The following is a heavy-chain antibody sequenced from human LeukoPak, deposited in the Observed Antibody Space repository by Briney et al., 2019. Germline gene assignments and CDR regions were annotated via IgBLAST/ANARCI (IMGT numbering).Heavy chain of an antibody. D-gene: IGHD3-3*01. Sequence: GASVKVSCKASGYTFTSYYMHWVRQAPGQGLEWMGITNPSGGSTSYAQKFQGRVTMTRDMSTSTVYMELSSLRSEDTAVYYCARPNYDFWSGYQFDYWGQGTLVTVSS. CDR3: ARPNYDFWSGYQFDY. CDR1: GYTFTSYY. V-gene: IGHV1-46*01. CDR2: TNPSGGST. J-gene: IGHJ4*02.